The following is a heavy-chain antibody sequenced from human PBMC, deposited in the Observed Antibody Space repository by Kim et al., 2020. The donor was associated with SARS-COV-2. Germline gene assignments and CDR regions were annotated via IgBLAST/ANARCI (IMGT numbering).Heavy chain of an antibody. V-gene: IGHV4-39*07. J-gene: IGHJ5*02. CDR2: IYYNGDT. CDR3: ARIRGAPVAGRVYP. D-gene: IGHD3-3*02. CDR1: GGSITSDHYL. Sequence: SETLSLTCTVSGGSITSDHYLWGRIRQPPGKALDWFVTIYYNGDTYYNPSLKSRVILSVDTSKNQFSLTLSSVTAADTALYFCARIRGAPVAGRVYPWG.